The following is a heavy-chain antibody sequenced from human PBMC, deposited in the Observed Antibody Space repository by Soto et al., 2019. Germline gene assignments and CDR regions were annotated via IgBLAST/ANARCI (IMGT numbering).Heavy chain of an antibody. CDR3: ARFETSDFWSGYLGYFDY. Sequence: GGSLRLSCAASGFTFSSYSMNWVRQAPGKGLEWVSYISSSSSTIYYADSVKGRSTISRDNAKNSLYLQMNSLRDEDTAVYYCARFETSDFWSGYLGYFDYWAQGNLVTVSS. D-gene: IGHD3-3*01. J-gene: IGHJ4*02. V-gene: IGHV3-48*02. CDR2: ISSSSSTI. CDR1: GFTFSSYS.